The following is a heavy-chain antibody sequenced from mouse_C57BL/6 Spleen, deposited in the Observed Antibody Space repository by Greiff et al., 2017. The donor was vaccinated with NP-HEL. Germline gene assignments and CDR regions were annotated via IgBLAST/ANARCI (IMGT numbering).Heavy chain of an antibody. J-gene: IGHJ2*01. V-gene: IGHV1-82*01. CDR2: IYPGDGDT. CDR1: GYAFSSSW. CDR3: ARSGGAAQVFDY. Sequence: QVQLQQSGPELVKPGASVKISCKASGYAFSSSWMNWVKQRPGKGLEWIGRIYPGDGDTNYNGKFKGKATLTADKSSSTAYMQLSSLTSEDSAVYFCARSGGAAQVFDYWGQGTTLTVSS. D-gene: IGHD3-2*02.